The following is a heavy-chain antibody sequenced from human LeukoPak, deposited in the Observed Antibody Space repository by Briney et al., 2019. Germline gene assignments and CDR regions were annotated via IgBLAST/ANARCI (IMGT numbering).Heavy chain of an antibody. D-gene: IGHD4-17*01. J-gene: IGHJ4*02. CDR2: ISYDGSNK. Sequence: PGGSLRLSCAASGFTFSSYGMHWVRQAPGKGLEWVAVISYDGSNKYYADSVKGRFTISRDNAKNSLYLQMNSLRAEDMAVYYCAKAATVTTGGFDYWGQGTLVTVSS. CDR1: GFTFSSYG. CDR3: AKAATVTTGGFDY. V-gene: IGHV3-30*18.